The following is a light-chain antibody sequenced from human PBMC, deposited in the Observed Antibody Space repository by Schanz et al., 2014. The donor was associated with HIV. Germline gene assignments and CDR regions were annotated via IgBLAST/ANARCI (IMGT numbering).Light chain of an antibody. Sequence: DIQMTQSPSSLSASVGDRVTLTCRASQGIGNDLGWYQQRPGKAPKRLIYGASTLQSGVPSRFVGSGSGTEFTLTISGLQPEDFATYYCLQHNAYPLTFGQGTRLDI. CDR3: LQHNAYPLT. J-gene: IGKJ5*01. CDR1: QGIGND. CDR2: GAS. V-gene: IGKV1-17*01.